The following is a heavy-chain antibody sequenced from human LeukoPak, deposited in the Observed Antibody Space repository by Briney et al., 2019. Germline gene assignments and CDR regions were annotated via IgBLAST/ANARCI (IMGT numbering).Heavy chain of an antibody. CDR1: GGSFSGYY. D-gene: IGHD3-16*02. V-gene: IGHV4-34*01. CDR3: ARGPGDYVWGSYRRFDY. CDR2: MNHSGST. Sequence: SETLSLTCAVYGGSFSGYYWSWIRQPPGKGLEWIGEMNHSGSTNYNPSLKSRVTISVDTSNKQFSLKLSSVNAADTAVYYCARGPGDYVWGSYRRFDYWGQGTLVTVSS. J-gene: IGHJ4*02.